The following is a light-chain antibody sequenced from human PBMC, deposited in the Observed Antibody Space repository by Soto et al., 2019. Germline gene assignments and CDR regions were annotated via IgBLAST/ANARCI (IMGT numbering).Light chain of an antibody. J-gene: IGKJ1*01. V-gene: IGKV1-5*03. CDR3: QQYGSNPWT. Sequence: IQMTQSPSTLSASVGDSVTITCRASQRINRWLAWCQQKPGKAPKVLIYGASSRESGVPSRFSGSGSGTEYTLTISSLQPDDCATYFCQQYGSNPWTFGQGTKV. CDR1: QRINRW. CDR2: GAS.